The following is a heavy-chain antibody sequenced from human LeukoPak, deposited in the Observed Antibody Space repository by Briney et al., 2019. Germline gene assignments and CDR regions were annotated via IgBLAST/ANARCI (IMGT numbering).Heavy chain of an antibody. D-gene: IGHD5-12*01. Sequence: SETLSLTCSVSGYSISSAYYWGWIRQPPGKGLEWIGSIQHSGSTFYNPSLKSRVTISADTSKNQSSLMMTSVTAADTAMYYCARGPPRFVAYWGQGTLVTVSS. CDR2: IQHSGST. CDR1: GYSISSAYY. J-gene: IGHJ4*02. V-gene: IGHV4-38-2*02. CDR3: ARGPPRFVAY.